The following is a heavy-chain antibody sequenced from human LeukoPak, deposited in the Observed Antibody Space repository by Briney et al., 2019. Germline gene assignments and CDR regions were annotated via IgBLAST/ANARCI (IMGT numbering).Heavy chain of an antibody. CDR2: IKQDGSEK. CDR3: ARDFDVIARTGSNYYYMGV. Sequence: GGSLRLSCAASGFTFSSYWMSWVRQAPGKGLEWVANIKQDGSEKYYVDSVKGRFTISRDNAKNSLYLQMNSLRAEDTAVYYCARDFDVIARTGSNYYYMGVWGKGTTVTVSS. V-gene: IGHV3-7*01. CDR1: GFTFSSYW. J-gene: IGHJ6*03. D-gene: IGHD3-16*02.